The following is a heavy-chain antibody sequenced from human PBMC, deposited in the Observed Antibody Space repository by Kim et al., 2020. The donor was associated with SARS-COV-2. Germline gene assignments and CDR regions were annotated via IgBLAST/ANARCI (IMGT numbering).Heavy chain of an antibody. Sequence: SETLSLTCTVSGVSIDDNNYYWGWIRQPPGKELEWIGSIYYNGNTYYNPSLESRVTVSVDTSTNHFSLRLTSVTAADTAVYYCARISDTVQRFFDSWGQGILVTVSS. J-gene: IGHJ4*02. V-gene: IGHV4-39*07. D-gene: IGHD3-3*01. CDR2: IYYNGNT. CDR3: ARISDTVQRFFDS. CDR1: GVSIDDNNYY.